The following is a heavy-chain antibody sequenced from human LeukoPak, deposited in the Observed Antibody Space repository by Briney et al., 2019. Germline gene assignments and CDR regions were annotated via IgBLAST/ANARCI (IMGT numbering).Heavy chain of an antibody. CDR3: AKDYNYGYGYYLDQ. Sequence: GGSLRLSCAASGFTFRTYGMQWVRQAPGKGLEWVAVISYDGSDKYYADSVKGRFTISRDNSMNTLHLQMNSLRAEDTAVYYCAKDYNYGYGYYLDQWGQGTLVTVSS. CDR2: ISYDGSDK. J-gene: IGHJ4*02. V-gene: IGHV3-30*18. CDR1: GFTFRTYG. D-gene: IGHD3-10*01.